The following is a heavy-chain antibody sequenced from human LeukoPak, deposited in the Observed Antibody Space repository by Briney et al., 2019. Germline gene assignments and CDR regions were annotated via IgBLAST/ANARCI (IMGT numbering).Heavy chain of an antibody. CDR3: AGAVTVSRFDY. J-gene: IGHJ4*02. Sequence: KPSETLSLTYTVSGGSMSNYYWNWIRQPAGKGLEWIGRVYTSGTTYSKPSLKSRVTMSVDTSKNQFSLNLTSVTAADTGMYYCAGAVTVSRFDYWGQGAVVTVSS. CDR2: VYTSGTT. CDR1: GGSMSNYY. V-gene: IGHV4-4*07. D-gene: IGHD4-17*01.